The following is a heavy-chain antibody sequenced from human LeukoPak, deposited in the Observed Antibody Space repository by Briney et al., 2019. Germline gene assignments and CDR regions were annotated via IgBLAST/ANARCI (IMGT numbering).Heavy chain of an antibody. CDR3: ASATVNDAFDI. Sequence: PSQTLSLTCAVSGGSISSGGYSWSWIRQPPGKGLEWIGYIYHSGSTYYTPSLKSRVTISVDRSKNQFSLKLSSVTAADTAVYYCASATVNDAFDIWGQGTMVTVSS. J-gene: IGHJ3*02. CDR2: IYHSGST. CDR1: GGSISSGGYS. V-gene: IGHV4-30-2*01. D-gene: IGHD4-17*01.